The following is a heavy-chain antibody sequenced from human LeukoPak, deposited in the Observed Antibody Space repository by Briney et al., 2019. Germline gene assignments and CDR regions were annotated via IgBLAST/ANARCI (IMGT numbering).Heavy chain of an antibody. CDR1: GYTFTSYD. D-gene: IGHD2-2*01. Sequence: ASVKVSCKASGYTFTSYDINWVRQATGQGLEWMGWMNPNSGNTGYAQKFQGRVTMTRNTSTSTAYMELGSLRSEDTAVYYCARGRGFCSSTSCYNWFDPWGQGTLVTVSS. CDR3: ARGRGFCSSTSCYNWFDP. CDR2: MNPNSGNT. J-gene: IGHJ5*02. V-gene: IGHV1-8*01.